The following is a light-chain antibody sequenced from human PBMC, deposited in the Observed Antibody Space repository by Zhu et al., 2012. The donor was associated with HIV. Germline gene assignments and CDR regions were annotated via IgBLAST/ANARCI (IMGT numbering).Light chain of an antibody. CDR1: QTVHKW. V-gene: IGKV1-5*03. Sequence: DIQMTQSPSTLSASIGDRVTTTCRASQTVHKWLAWYQQKPEKAPKLLIYEVSHLETGVPSRFSGGGSGTEFTLTISSLQPDDFATYSCQQYYTPSYTFGQGTKLQIK. J-gene: IGKJ2*01. CDR3: QQYYTPSYT. CDR2: EVS.